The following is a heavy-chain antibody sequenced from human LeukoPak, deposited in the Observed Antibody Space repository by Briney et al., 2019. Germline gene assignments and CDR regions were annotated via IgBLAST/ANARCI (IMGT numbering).Heavy chain of an antibody. CDR2: IWCDGSNR. V-gene: IGHV3-33*01. J-gene: IGHJ5*02. CDR1: GFTFSSYA. CDR3: ARDKGTHPYNWFDP. Sequence: GGSLRLSCAASGFTFSSYAMHWVRQAPGKGLECVTTIWCDGSNRYYGDSVKGRFTISRDNSKSTVFLQMNSLRAEDTALYYCARDKGTHPYNWFDPWGQGTLVTVSS.